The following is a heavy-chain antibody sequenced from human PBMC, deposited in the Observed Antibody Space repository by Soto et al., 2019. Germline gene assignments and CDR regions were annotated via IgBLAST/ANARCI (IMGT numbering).Heavy chain of an antibody. D-gene: IGHD1-26*01. CDR1: GGTFSSYA. CDR3: ARSRKRNSGSSRDFDY. CDR2: NIPIFGTA. V-gene: IGHV1-69*01. Sequence: QVQLVQSGAEVKKPGSSVKVSCKASGGTFSSYAISWVRQAPGQGLEWMGGNIPIFGTANYAQTFQGRVTITADESTSTAYMELSSLRSDDTAVYYCARSRKRNSGSSRDFDYWGQGTLVTVSS. J-gene: IGHJ4*02.